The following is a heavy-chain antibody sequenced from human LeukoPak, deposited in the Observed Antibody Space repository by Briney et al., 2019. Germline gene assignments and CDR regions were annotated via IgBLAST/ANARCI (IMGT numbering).Heavy chain of an antibody. D-gene: IGHD3-3*01. V-gene: IGHV1-2*02. CDR2: INPNSGGT. J-gene: IGHJ4*02. CDR3: ARADLTYYDFWSGYKLLDY. Sequence: GASVKVSCKASGYTFTGYYMRWVRQAPGQGLEWMGWINPNSGGTNYAQKFQGRVTMTRDTSISTAYMELSRLRSDDTAVYYCARADLTYYDFWSGYKLLDYWGQGTLVTVSS. CDR1: GYTFTGYY.